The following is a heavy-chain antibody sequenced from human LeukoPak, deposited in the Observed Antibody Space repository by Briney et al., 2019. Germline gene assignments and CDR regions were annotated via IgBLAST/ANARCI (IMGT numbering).Heavy chain of an antibody. V-gene: IGHV1-69*04. CDR1: GGTFSNYA. CDR2: IIPILGIA. CDR3: ARDLWFGNASYYYGMDV. D-gene: IGHD3-10*01. Sequence: GASVKVSCKASGGTFSNYAISWVRQAPGQGLEWMGRIIPILGIANYAQKFQGRVTITADKSTSTAYMELSSLRSEDTAVYYCARDLWFGNASYYYGMDVWGQGTTVTVSS. J-gene: IGHJ6*02.